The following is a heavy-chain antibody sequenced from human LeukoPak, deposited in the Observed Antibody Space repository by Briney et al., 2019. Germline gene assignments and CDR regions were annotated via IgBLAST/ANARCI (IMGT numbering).Heavy chain of an antibody. D-gene: IGHD2-15*01. J-gene: IGHJ4*02. V-gene: IGHV4-59*12. Sequence: SETLSLTCTVSGDSISSYYWSWIRQPPGKGLQWIGYIYYSGSTNYNPSLKSRVTISVDTSKNQFSLKVRSVTAADTAVYYCASQVVVAASTATEYTFDYWGQGTLVTVSS. CDR2: IYYSGST. CDR3: ASQVVVAASTATEYTFDY. CDR1: GDSISSYY.